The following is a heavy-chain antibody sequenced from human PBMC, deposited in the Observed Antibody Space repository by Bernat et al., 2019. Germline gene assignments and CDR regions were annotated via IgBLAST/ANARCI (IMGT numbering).Heavy chain of an antibody. CDR2: TYYRSKWSD. Sequence: QVQLQQSGPGLVKPSQTLSLTCAISGDSVSSNSAAWNWIRQSPSRGLEWLGRTYYRSKWSDNYAVSVKSRLTINRDTSKNHSSLQLNAGTPEDTAVYYCARGALFRAYFMDVWGKGTTVTVSS. V-gene: IGHV6-1*01. J-gene: IGHJ6*03. D-gene: IGHD5-24*01. CDR1: GDSVSSNSAA. CDR3: ARGALFRAYFMDV.